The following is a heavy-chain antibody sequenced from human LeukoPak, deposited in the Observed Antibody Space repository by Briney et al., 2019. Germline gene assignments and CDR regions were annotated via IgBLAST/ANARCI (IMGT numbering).Heavy chain of an antibody. CDR2: IYPSDSDT. Sequence: GESLKIPCKGSGYSFTNYWIGWVRQMPGKGLEWMGIIYPSDSDTRYSPSFQGQVTISADKSISTAYLQWSSLKASDTAMYYCARRSPYSGSYRYFDLWGRGTLVTVSS. V-gene: IGHV5-51*01. CDR1: GYSFTNYW. J-gene: IGHJ2*01. D-gene: IGHD1-26*01. CDR3: ARRSPYSGSYRYFDL.